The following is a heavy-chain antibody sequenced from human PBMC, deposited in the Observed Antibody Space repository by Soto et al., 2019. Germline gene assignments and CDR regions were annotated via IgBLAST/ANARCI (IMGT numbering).Heavy chain of an antibody. CDR2: IWFDGSNK. Sequence: QVQLVESGGGVVQPGRSLRLSCAASGFTFSSYGMHWVRQAPGKGLEWVAVIWFDGSNKFYADSVKGRFTISRDNSTSTLSLQMNSLRAEDTAVYYCARGNYGSGSNYYYGLDVWGQGTTVTVSS. CDR1: GFTFSSYG. J-gene: IGHJ6*02. V-gene: IGHV3-33*01. D-gene: IGHD3-10*01. CDR3: ARGNYGSGSNYYYGLDV.